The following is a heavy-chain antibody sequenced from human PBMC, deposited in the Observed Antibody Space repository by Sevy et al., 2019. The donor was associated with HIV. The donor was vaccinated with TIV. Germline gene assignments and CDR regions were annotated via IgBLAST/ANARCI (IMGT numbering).Heavy chain of an antibody. CDR2: MNPNSGNT. D-gene: IGHD2-15*01. J-gene: IGHJ4*02. CDR1: GYTFTSYD. CDR3: ARVRCSGGSCYSGY. V-gene: IGHV1-8*01. Sequence: ASVKVSCKASGYTFTSYDINWVRQATGQGLEWMGWMNPNSGNTGYAQKFQGRVTMTRNNSISTAYMELSSMRSEDTAVYYCARVRCSGGSCYSGYWGQRTLVTVSS.